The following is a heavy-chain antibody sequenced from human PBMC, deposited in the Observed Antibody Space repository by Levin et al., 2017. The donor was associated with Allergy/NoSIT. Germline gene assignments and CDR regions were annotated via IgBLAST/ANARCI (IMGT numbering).Heavy chain of an antibody. CDR1: GGFISTGHYY. V-gene: IGHV4-39*07. CDR3: VRAADS. J-gene: IGHJ4*02. CDR2: FYYTGDT. Sequence: SETLSLTCSVSGGFISTGHYYWGWIRQPPGKGLEWIASFYYTGDTFYSPSLKSRVTISADTSQNQLSPKLHSVTAADTAVYYCVRAADSWGQGTLVTVS.